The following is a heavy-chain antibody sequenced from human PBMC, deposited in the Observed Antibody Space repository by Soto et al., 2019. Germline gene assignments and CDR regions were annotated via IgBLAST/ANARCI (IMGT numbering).Heavy chain of an antibody. D-gene: IGHD1-26*01. V-gene: IGHV1-18*04. Sequence: ASVKVSCKASGYTFTSYGISWVRQAPGQGLEWMGWISAYNGNTNYAQKLQGRVTMTTDTSTSTAYMELRSLRSDDTAVYYCARDGPSSLQWELLEAFDTWGQGTMVTVSS. CDR3: ARDGPSSLQWELLEAFDT. J-gene: IGHJ3*02. CDR2: ISAYNGNT. CDR1: GYTFTSYG.